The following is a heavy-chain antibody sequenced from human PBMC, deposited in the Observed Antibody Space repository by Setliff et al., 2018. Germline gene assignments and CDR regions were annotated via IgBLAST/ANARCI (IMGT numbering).Heavy chain of an antibody. Sequence: SETLSLTCTVSGASINSHYWSWIRQPPGKGLEWIGLFFYSGDSRYNPSLKSRVTMSVDASRNQFSLKLSSVTAADTAIYYCARDRSYYASGSFTKWFDYWGQGALVTVSS. V-gene: IGHV4-59*11. CDR3: ARDRSYYASGSFTKWFDY. D-gene: IGHD3-10*01. CDR1: GASINSHY. J-gene: IGHJ4*02. CDR2: FFYSGDS.